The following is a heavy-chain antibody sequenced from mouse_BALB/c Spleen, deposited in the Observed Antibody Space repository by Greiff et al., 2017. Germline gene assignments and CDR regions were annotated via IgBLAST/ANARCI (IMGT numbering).Heavy chain of an antibody. D-gene: IGHD1-1*01. Sequence: EVQVVESGGGLVQPGGSRKLSCAASGFTFSSFGMHWVRQAPEKGLEWVAYISSGSSTIYYADTVKGRFTISRDNPKNTLFLQMTSLRSEDTAMYYCARVDTTVVAIDYWGQGTTLTVSS. CDR2: ISSGSSTI. CDR1: GFTFSSFG. J-gene: IGHJ2*01. V-gene: IGHV5-17*02. CDR3: ARVDTTVVAIDY.